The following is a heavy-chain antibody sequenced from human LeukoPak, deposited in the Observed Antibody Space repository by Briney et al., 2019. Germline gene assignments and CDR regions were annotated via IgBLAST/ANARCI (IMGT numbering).Heavy chain of an antibody. CDR2: ISDSGGST. V-gene: IGHV3-23*01. CDR3: ARARRRSGSYYRGFDY. D-gene: IGHD3-10*01. CDR1: GFTFSNYA. Sequence: PGGSLRLSCAASGFTFSNYAMTWVRQAPGKGLEWVSGISDSGGSTYYADSVKGRFTISRDNSKNTLYLQMSSLRSEDTAVYYCARARRRSGSYYRGFDYWGQGTLVTVSS. J-gene: IGHJ4*02.